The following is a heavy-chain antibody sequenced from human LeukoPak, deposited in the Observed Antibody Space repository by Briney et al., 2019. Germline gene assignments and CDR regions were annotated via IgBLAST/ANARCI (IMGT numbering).Heavy chain of an antibody. J-gene: IGHJ5*02. CDR1: GYSFTSYW. Sequence: GESLKISCKGSGYSFTSYWIGWVRQMPGKGLEWMGIIYPGDSDTRYSPSFQGQATISADKSISTAYLQWSSLKASDTAMYYCARLRGNYYDSSGHNWFDPWGQGTLVTVSS. CDR3: ARLRGNYYDSSGHNWFDP. D-gene: IGHD3-22*01. CDR2: IYPGDSDT. V-gene: IGHV5-51*01.